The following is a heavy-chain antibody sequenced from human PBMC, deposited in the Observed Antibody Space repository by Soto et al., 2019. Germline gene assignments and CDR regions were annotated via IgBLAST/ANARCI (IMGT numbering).Heavy chain of an antibody. D-gene: IGHD6-13*01. Sequence: QVQLVQSGAEVKKPGASVKVSCKASGYTFTSYAMHWVREAPGQRLEWMGWINAGNGNTKYSQKFQGRVTITRDTSASTAYMELSSLRSEDTAVYYCARRTHSSSWSYYFDYWGQGTLVTVSS. J-gene: IGHJ4*02. CDR3: ARRTHSSSWSYYFDY. CDR1: GYTFTSYA. V-gene: IGHV1-3*01. CDR2: INAGNGNT.